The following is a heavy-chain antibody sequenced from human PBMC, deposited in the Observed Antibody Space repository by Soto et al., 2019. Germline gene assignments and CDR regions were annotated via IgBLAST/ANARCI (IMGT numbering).Heavy chain of an antibody. V-gene: IGHV3-7*01. CDR2: IKQDEGEK. D-gene: IGHD3-22*01. Sequence: EVPLVESGGDLVQPGGSLRLSCAASGFSFSSYWMSWVRQAPGKGLEWVANIKQDEGEKYYVDSVKGRFTISRDNAKNSLYLQINSLRAEDTALYYCARQDISGYHFFDCWGQGTLVTVSS. CDR3: ARQDISGYHFFDC. CDR1: GFSFSSYW. J-gene: IGHJ4*02.